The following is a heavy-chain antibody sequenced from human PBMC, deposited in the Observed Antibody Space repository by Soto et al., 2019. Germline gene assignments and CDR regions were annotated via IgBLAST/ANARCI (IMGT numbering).Heavy chain of an antibody. J-gene: IGHJ4*02. Sequence: GGSLRLSCAASGFTFSSYGMHWVRQAPGKGLEWVAVISYDGSNKYYADSVKGRFTISRDNSKNTLYLQMNSLRAEDTAVYYCAKAGRRGYSSSCQLDYWGQGTLVTVSS. V-gene: IGHV3-30*18. CDR3: AKAGRRGYSSSCQLDY. D-gene: IGHD6-13*01. CDR2: ISYDGSNK. CDR1: GFTFSSYG.